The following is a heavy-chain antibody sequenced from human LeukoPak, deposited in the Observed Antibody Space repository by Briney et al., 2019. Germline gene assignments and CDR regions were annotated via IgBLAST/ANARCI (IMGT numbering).Heavy chain of an antibody. CDR2: TILIFGTA. CDR3: ARVQIGYIDYYYYYMDV. Sequence: GASVTLSRKCSVCSFSSYSNCWVRLPPAPGNERMGGTILIFGTANYAQKFQGRVTINADETTSTAYMEVSSLRSEDTAVYYCARVQIGYIDYYYYYMDVWGKGTTVTISS. D-gene: IGHD6-13*01. V-gene: IGHV1-69*13. J-gene: IGHJ6*03. CDR1: VCSFSSYS.